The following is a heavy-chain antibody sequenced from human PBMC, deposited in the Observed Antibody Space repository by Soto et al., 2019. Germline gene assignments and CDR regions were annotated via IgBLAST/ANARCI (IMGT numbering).Heavy chain of an antibody. CDR3: GRGKYGDYFLYDAFDI. Sequence: VQLVESGGGRVKPGGSLRLYCAASGFTLIRYSMNWFRQAPGKGLEWVSSISRSSSYIYYADSVNCLFTISRDNANNSLFLQMNSRGAEDTGVYYCGRGKYGDYFLYDAFDIWGQGTMVTVSS. D-gene: IGHD4-17*01. CDR2: ISRSSSYI. CDR1: GFTLIRYS. V-gene: IGHV3-21*01. J-gene: IGHJ3*02.